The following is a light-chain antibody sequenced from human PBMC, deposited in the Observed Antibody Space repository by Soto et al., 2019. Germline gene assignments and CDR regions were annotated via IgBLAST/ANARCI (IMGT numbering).Light chain of an antibody. CDR2: EVS. CDR3: HSYAGTMDSEGV. Sequence: QSVVTQPASVSGSPGQSITIYCTGTSSDVGGYHYVSWYQQLPGIAPKLIIYEVSNRPTELPERYSGSRSGNTASLPVPGLQAEEKANHYWHSYAGTMDSEGVFGTGTKFT. V-gene: IGLV2-14*01. CDR1: SSDVGGYHY. J-gene: IGLJ1*01.